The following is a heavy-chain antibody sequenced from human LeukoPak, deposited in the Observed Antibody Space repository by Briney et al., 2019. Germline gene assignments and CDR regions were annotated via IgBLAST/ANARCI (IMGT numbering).Heavy chain of an antibody. J-gene: IGHJ4*02. Sequence: GGSLRLSCAASGFTFDDYTMHWVRQAPGKGLEWVSLISWDGGSAYYADSVKGRFTISRDNAKNSLYLQMNSLRAEDTAVYYCARDRRWGFTFGGVIAPRPFDYWGQGTLVTVSS. V-gene: IGHV3-43*01. CDR1: GFTFDDYT. CDR3: ARDRRWGFTFGGVIAPRPFDY. CDR2: ISWDGGSA. D-gene: IGHD3-16*02.